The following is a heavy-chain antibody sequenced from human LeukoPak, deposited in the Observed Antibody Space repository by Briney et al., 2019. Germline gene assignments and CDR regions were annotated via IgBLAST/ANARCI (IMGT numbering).Heavy chain of an antibody. Sequence: ASVKVSCKASGYTFTSYYMHWVRQAPGQGLEWMGIINPSSGSTSYAQKFQGRVTMTRDTSTSTVYMELSSLRSEDTAVYYCARVEGAAGRIDYWGQGTLVTVSS. CDR2: INPSSGST. V-gene: IGHV1-46*01. J-gene: IGHJ4*02. D-gene: IGHD6-13*01. CDR1: GYTFTSYY. CDR3: ARVEGAAGRIDY.